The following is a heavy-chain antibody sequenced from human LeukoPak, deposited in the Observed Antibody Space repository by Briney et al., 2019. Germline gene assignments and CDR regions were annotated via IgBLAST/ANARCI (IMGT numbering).Heavy chain of an antibody. J-gene: IGHJ5*02. V-gene: IGHV1-69*06. CDR2: IIPIFGTA. Sequence: GSSVKVSCNASGGTFTSYAISWVRQAPGPGLEWMGGIIPIFGTANYAQKFQGRVTITADKSTSTAYMELSSLRSEDTAVYYCARGSYSNYGNWFDPWGQGTLVTVSS. D-gene: IGHD4-11*01. CDR1: GGTFTSYA. CDR3: ARGSYSNYGNWFDP.